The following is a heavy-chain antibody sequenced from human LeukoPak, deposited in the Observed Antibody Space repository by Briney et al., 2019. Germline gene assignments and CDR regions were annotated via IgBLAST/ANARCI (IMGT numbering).Heavy chain of an antibody. D-gene: IGHD2-8*02. Sequence: TSETLSLTCTVSGVSISSYYWSWIQQPPGKGLEWIGYIYFSGSTNSNPSLKSRVTISLDTSKNQFSLKLSSVTAADTAVYFCARAGAGYSMDVWGKGTTVTVSS. CDR1: GVSISSYY. CDR3: ARAGAGYSMDV. CDR2: IYFSGST. J-gene: IGHJ6*03. V-gene: IGHV4-59*01.